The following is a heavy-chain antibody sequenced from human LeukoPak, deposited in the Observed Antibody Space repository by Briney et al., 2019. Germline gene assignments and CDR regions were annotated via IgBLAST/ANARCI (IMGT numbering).Heavy chain of an antibody. J-gene: IGHJ4*02. Sequence: SVKVSCKASGDTFSSYGLSWVRQAPGQGLEWMGRIIPISGIANYAQKFQDRVTINTDESTSTVYMELSSLRSEDTAVYYCAIDLYYYDSGGPDYWGQGTLVSVSS. V-gene: IGHV1-69*05. CDR2: IIPISGIA. D-gene: IGHD3-22*01. CDR1: GDTFSSYG. CDR3: AIDLYYYDSGGPDY.